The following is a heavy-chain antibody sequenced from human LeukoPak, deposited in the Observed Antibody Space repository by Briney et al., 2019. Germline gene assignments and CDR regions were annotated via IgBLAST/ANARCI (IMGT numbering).Heavy chain of an antibody. D-gene: IGHD4-17*01. J-gene: IGHJ4*02. CDR3: ARLDYADYLAFDY. CDR1: GFTVSSFT. V-gene: IGHV3-21*01. CDR2: ISSTSTYI. Sequence: GGSLRLSCAASGFTVSSFTIEWVRQAPGKGLEWVSSISSTSTYIHYADSVKGRFTISRDNAKNSLYLQMNSLRAEDTAVYYCARLDYADYLAFDYWGQGTLVTVSS.